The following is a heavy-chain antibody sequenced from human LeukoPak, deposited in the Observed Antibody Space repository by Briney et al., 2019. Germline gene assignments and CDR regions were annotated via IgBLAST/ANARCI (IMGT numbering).Heavy chain of an antibody. V-gene: IGHV1-69*13. CDR3: AREAVYCSGGSCYSDVFQH. CDR2: IIPIFGTA. Sequence: SVKVSCKVSGYTLTELSMHWVRQAPGKGLEWMGGIIPIFGTANYAQKFKGRVTITADESTSTAYMGLSSLRSEDTAVYYCAREAVYCSGGSCYSDVFQHWGQGTLVTVSS. CDR1: GYTLTELS. D-gene: IGHD2-15*01. J-gene: IGHJ1*01.